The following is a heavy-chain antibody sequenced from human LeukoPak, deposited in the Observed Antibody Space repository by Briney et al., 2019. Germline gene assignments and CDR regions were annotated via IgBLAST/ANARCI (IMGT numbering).Heavy chain of an antibody. CDR1: GFTFSSYW. J-gene: IGHJ1*01. Sequence: GGSLRLSCAASGFTFSSYWMHWVRQAPGKGLVWVSRINSDGSSTSYADSVKGRFTISRDNAKNTLYLQMNSLRAEDTAVHYCARGSTDTYYYDSSGYYSEYFQHWGQGTLVTVSS. V-gene: IGHV3-74*01. CDR3: ARGSTDTYYYDSSGYYSEYFQH. D-gene: IGHD3-22*01. CDR2: INSDGSST.